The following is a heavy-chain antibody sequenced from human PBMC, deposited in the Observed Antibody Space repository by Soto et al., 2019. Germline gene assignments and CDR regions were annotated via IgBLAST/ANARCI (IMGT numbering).Heavy chain of an antibody. V-gene: IGHV4-59*01. Sequence: SETLSLTCTVSSGSLSSYYWSWIRQPPGKGLEWIGYIYYSGSTNYNPSLKSRVTISVDTSKNQFSLKLSSVTAADTAVYYCATGEVRGVISFEYWGQGTPVTVSS. CDR2: IYYSGST. D-gene: IGHD3-10*01. J-gene: IGHJ4*02. CDR1: SGSLSSYY. CDR3: ATGEVRGVISFEY.